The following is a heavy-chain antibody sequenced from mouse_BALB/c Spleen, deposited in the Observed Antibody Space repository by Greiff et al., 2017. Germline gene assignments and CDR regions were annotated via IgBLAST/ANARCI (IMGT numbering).Heavy chain of an antibody. CDR3: ARHDYAMDY. V-gene: IGHV5-12-2*01. Sequence: EVQVVESGGGLVQPGGSLKLSCAASGFTFSSYTMSWVRQTPEKRLEWVAYISNGGGSTYYPDTVKGRFTISRDTAKNTLYLQMSSLKSEDTAMYYCARHDYAMDYWGQGTSVTVSS. J-gene: IGHJ4*01. CDR1: GFTFSSYT. CDR2: ISNGGGST.